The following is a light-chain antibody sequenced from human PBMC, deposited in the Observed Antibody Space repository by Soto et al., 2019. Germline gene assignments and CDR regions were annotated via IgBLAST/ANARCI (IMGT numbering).Light chain of an antibody. J-gene: IGKJ4*01. CDR2: DAS. Sequence: AIQLTQSPSSLSASVGGRVTITCRASQGISSALAWYQQKPGKAPKLLIYDASSLESGVPSRFSGSGSGTDFTLTISSLQPEDFATYYCQQFNSYPFLTFGGGTK. CDR1: QGISSA. CDR3: QQFNSYPFLT. V-gene: IGKV1-13*02.